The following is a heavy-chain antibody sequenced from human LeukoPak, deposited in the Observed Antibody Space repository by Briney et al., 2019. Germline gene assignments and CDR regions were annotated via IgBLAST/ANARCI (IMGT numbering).Heavy chain of an antibody. CDR3: ARAQYYYGSGSFDY. V-gene: IGHV1-69*13. Sequence: ASVKVSCKASGGTFSSYAISWVRQAPGQGLEWMGGIIPIFGTANYAQKFQGRVTITADESTSTAYMELSSLRSEDTAVYYCARAQYYYGSGSFDYWGQGTLDTVSS. CDR2: IIPIFGTA. J-gene: IGHJ4*02. CDR1: GGTFSSYA. D-gene: IGHD3-10*01.